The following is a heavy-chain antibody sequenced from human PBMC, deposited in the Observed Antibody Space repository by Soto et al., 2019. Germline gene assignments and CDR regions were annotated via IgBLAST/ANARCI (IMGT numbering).Heavy chain of an antibody. CDR2: ISGSGGST. J-gene: IGHJ4*02. CDR3: AISASGYYKLIDS. D-gene: IGHD5-12*01. Sequence: GGSMRLSCAASGFTFSSYAMSWVRQAPGKGLEWVSAISGSGGSTYYADSVKGRFTISRDNSKNTLFLQMSSLRAEDTAIYYCAISASGYYKLIDSWGQGTLVTVSS. V-gene: IGHV3-23*01. CDR1: GFTFSSYA.